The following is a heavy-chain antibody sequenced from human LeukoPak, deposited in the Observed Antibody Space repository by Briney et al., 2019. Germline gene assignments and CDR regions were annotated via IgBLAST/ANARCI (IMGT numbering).Heavy chain of an antibody. Sequence: SETLSLTCTVSVGSISSSSYYSGWIRQPPGKGLEWIGSIYYSGSTYYNPSLKSRVTISVDTSKNQFSLKLSSVTAADTAVYYCARGKLYFDYWGQGTLVTVSS. D-gene: IGHD2-15*01. CDR2: IYYSGST. CDR3: ARGKLYFDY. V-gene: IGHV4-39*07. CDR1: VGSISSSSYY. J-gene: IGHJ4*02.